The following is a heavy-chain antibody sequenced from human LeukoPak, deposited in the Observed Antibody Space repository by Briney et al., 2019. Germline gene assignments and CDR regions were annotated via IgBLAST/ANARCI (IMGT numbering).Heavy chain of an antibody. CDR1: GFTFSSYA. J-gene: IGHJ6*02. CDR3: ARDNPGYYYGMDV. V-gene: IGHV3-64*01. Sequence: GGSLRLSCAASGFTFSSYAMHWVRQAPGKGLEYVSAISSNGGSTYYANSVKGRFTISRDNSKNTLYLQMGSLRAEDMAVYYCARDNPGYYYGMDVWGQGTTVTVSS. CDR2: ISSNGGST.